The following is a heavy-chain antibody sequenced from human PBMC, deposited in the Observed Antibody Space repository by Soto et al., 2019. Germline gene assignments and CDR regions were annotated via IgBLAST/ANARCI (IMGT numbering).Heavy chain of an antibody. V-gene: IGHV1-46*03. CDR1: GSTFPSYF. CDR2: INPSGGST. CDR3: ARPYGDYPAEYFQH. J-gene: IGHJ1*01. Sequence: ASVPVSFPASGSTFPSYFMHWVRQAPGQGLEWTGIINPSGGSTSYAQKFQGRVTMTRDTSTSTVYMELSSLRSEDTAVYYCARPYGDYPAEYFQHWGQGTLVTVSS. D-gene: IGHD4-17*01.